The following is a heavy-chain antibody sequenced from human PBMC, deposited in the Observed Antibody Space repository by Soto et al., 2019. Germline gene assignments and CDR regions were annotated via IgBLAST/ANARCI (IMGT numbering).Heavy chain of an antibody. V-gene: IGHV1-18*01. CDR3: ARVGAGYYYVSSGDYGEFDY. CDR1: GYTFTSYG. CDR2: ISAYNGNT. D-gene: IGHD3-22*01. Sequence: ASVKVSCKASGYTFTSYGISWVRQAPGQGLEWMGWISAYNGNTNYAQKLQGRVTMTTDTSTSTAYMELRRMRSDDTAVYYCARVGAGYYYVSSGDYGEFDYWGQGTLVTVSS. J-gene: IGHJ4*02.